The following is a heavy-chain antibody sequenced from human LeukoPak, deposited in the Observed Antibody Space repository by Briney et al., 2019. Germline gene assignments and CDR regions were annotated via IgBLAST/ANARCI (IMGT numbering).Heavy chain of an antibody. CDR3: ARGGNYYDSSGYGKIDY. CDR1: GYTFTGYY. Sequence: GASVKVSCKASGYTFTGYYMHWVRQAPGQGLEWMGWMNPNSGNTGYAQKFQGRVTMTRNTSISTAYMELSSLRSEDTAVYYCARGGNYYDSSGYGKIDYWGQGTLVTVSS. V-gene: IGHV1-8*02. J-gene: IGHJ4*02. CDR2: MNPNSGNT. D-gene: IGHD3-22*01.